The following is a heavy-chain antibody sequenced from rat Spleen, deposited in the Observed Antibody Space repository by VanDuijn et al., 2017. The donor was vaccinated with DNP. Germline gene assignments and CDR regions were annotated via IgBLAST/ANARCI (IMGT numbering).Heavy chain of an antibody. V-gene: IGHV5-31*01. D-gene: IGHD1-2*01. Sequence: EVQLVESGGGPVQPGRSLKLSCVASGFIFSNYWMTWIRQAPGKGLEWVASITNTGDSTYYRDSVKGRFTISRDNAKNTQYLQMDSLRSEDTATYYCATSSSYGFAYWGQGTLFTVSS. CDR1: GFIFSNYW. CDR3: ATSSSYGFAY. CDR2: ITNTGDST. J-gene: IGHJ3*01.